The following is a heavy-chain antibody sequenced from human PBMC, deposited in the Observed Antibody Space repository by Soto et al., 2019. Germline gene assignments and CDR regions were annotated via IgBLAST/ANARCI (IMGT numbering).Heavy chain of an antibody. CDR3: ARGIRDIVVVPAAIGTGLDFDY. J-gene: IGHJ4*02. CDR2: GGT. Sequence: GGTNYAQKFQGRVTMTRDTSISTAYMELSRLRSDDTAVYYCARGIRDIVVVPAAIGTGLDFDYWGQGTLVTVSS. D-gene: IGHD2-2*01. V-gene: IGHV1-2*02.